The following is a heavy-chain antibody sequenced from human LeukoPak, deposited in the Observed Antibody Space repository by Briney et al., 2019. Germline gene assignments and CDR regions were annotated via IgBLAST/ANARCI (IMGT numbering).Heavy chain of an antibody. Sequence: GGSLRLSCAASGFSFTNYAMSWVRQAPGKGPEWVSTISGSGGSTYYADSVKGRFTISRDNSKNTLYLQMNSLRAEDTAVYYCAKAITTVDDYWGQGTLVTVSS. CDR1: GFSFTNYA. D-gene: IGHD4-23*01. V-gene: IGHV3-23*01. CDR3: AKAITTVDDY. J-gene: IGHJ4*02. CDR2: ISGSGGST.